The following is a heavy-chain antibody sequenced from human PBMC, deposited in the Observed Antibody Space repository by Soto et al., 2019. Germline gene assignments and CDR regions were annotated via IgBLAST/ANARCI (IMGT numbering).Heavy chain of an antibody. CDR1: VSTFSSYG. Sequence: GGPLRLSCAASVSTFSSYGMHWVRQAPGKGLEWVAVIWYDGSNKYYADSVKGRFTISRDNSKNTLYLQMNSLRAEDTAVYYCARDRVVPAATGPYYYGMDVWGQGTTVTVSS. D-gene: IGHD2-2*01. V-gene: IGHV3-33*01. J-gene: IGHJ6*02. CDR3: ARDRVVPAATGPYYYGMDV. CDR2: IWYDGSNK.